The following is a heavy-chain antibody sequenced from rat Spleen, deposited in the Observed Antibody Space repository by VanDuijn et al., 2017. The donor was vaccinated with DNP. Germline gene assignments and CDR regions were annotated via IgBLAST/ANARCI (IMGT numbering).Heavy chain of an antibody. CDR1: GFTFSDYY. CDR3: ARRGLRSDGFAY. D-gene: IGHD1-11*01. J-gene: IGHJ3*01. V-gene: IGHV5-7*01. CDR2: ISYDGSST. Sequence: EVQLVETGGGLVQPGRSLKLSCAASGFTFSDYYMAWVRQAPKKGLEWVATISYDGSSTYYRDSVKGRFTISRDNAKSTLYLQMDSLRSEDTATYYCARRGLRSDGFAYWGQGTLVTVSS.